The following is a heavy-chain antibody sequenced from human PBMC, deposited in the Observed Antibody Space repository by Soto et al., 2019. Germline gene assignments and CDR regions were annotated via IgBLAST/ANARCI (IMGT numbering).Heavy chain of an antibody. J-gene: IGHJ4*02. Sequence: GGSLRLSCAASGFTFSDRYISWIRQAPGKGLEWIGYSSNSGSFTRYADSVKGRFPISRDNAKNSLFLQINSLRGDDTAIYYCVRSGDNYNLLDYWGQGTPVTVSS. CDR1: GFTFSDRY. CDR3: VRSGDNYNLLDY. V-gene: IGHV3-11*06. CDR2: SSNSGSFT. D-gene: IGHD1-1*01.